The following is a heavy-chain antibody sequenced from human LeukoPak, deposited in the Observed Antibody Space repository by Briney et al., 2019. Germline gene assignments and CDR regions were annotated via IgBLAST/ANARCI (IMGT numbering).Heavy chain of an antibody. CDR2: INPNSGGT. V-gene: IGHV1-2*06. D-gene: IGHD6-13*01. Sequence: ASVKVSCKASGYTFTGYYMHWVRQAPGQGLEWMGRINPNSGGTNYAQKFQGRVTMTRDTSISTAYMELSRLRSDDTAVYYCARAIPYRGQLETFAWFDPWGQGTLVTVSS. CDR1: GYTFTGYY. CDR3: ARAIPYRGQLETFAWFDP. J-gene: IGHJ5*02.